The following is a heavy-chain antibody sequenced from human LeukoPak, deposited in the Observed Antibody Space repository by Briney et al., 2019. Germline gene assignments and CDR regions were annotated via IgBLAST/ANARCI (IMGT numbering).Heavy chain of an antibody. Sequence: GGSLRLSCAASGFTFSNAWMNWVRQAPGKGLEWVGRVKSKADGGTTEYAAPVKGRFTISRDDSKNTLYLQMNSLKSEDAAVYYCTTGDSSSPLWGQGTLVTVSS. J-gene: IGHJ4*02. V-gene: IGHV3-15*01. CDR3: TTGDSSSPL. CDR2: VKSKADGGTT. CDR1: GFTFSNAW. D-gene: IGHD3-22*01.